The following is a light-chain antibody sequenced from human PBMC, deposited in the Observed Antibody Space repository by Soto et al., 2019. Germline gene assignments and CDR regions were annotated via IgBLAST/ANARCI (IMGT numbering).Light chain of an antibody. CDR1: SSDVGGYNY. V-gene: IGLV2-14*01. J-gene: IGLJ1*01. CDR3: SSYTSSSTLEGYV. CDR2: DVS. Sequence: QSALPQPASVSGSPGQSITISCTGTSSDVGGYNYVSWYQQHPGKAPKLMIYDVSNRPSGVSNRFSGSKSGNTASLTISGLQAEDEADYYCSSYTSSSTLEGYVFGTGTKLTVL.